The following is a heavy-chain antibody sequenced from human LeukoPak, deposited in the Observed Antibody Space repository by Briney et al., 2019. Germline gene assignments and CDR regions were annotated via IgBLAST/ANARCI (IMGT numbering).Heavy chain of an antibody. D-gene: IGHD2-21*01. Sequence: ASEKVSCKASGYTFIGYYMHWVRQAPGQGLEWMGWINPNSGDTNYAQKFQDRVTMTRDTSISTAYMELSRLRSDDTAVYYCATGGDCITDWGQGTLVTVSS. CDR3: ATGGDCITD. CDR1: GYTFIGYY. V-gene: IGHV1-2*02. J-gene: IGHJ4*02. CDR2: INPNSGDT.